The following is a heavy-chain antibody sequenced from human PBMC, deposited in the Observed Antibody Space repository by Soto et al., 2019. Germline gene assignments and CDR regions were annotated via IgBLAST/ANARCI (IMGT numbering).Heavy chain of an antibody. Sequence: PGGSLRLSCAASGFTFSSYAMHWVRQAPGKGLEWVAVISYDGSNKYYADSVKGRFTISRDNSKNTLYLQMNSLRAEDTAVYYCARVGGYHDFWSGYPGPYYYYYGMDVWGQGTTVTVS. D-gene: IGHD3-3*01. CDR1: GFTFSSYA. CDR3: ARVGGYHDFWSGYPGPYYYYYGMDV. CDR2: ISYDGSNK. V-gene: IGHV3-30-3*01. J-gene: IGHJ6*02.